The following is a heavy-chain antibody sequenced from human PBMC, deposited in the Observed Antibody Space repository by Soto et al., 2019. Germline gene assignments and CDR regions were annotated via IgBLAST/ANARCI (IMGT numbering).Heavy chain of an antibody. CDR1: GFTFSIYV. J-gene: IGHJ4*02. CDR2: INSDGSST. V-gene: IGHV3-74*03. CDR3: ARRYYYDTSGYDLDY. D-gene: IGHD3-22*01. Sequence: PGWSLRLSRAASGFTFSIYVIPGVRKAQGKGLVWVSRINSDGSSTTYADSVKGRFTVSRDNAKNTLYLQMNSLRAEDTAVYYCARRYYYDTSGYDLDYWGQGTLVTVSS.